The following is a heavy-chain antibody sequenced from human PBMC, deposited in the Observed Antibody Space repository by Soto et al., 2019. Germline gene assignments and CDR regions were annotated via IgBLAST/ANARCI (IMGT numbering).Heavy chain of an antibody. CDR2: IYYSGST. CDR3: ARGPRDGYHHKLDY. J-gene: IGHJ4*02. V-gene: IGHV4-31*03. Sequence: QVQLQESGPGLVKPSQTLSLTCTVSGGSISSGGYYWSWIRQHPGKGLEWIGYIYYSGSTYYNPSLKSRVTISVDTSKNQCSLKLSSVTAADTAVYYCARGPRDGYHHKLDYWGQGTLVTVSS. D-gene: IGHD5-12*01. CDR1: GGSISSGGYY.